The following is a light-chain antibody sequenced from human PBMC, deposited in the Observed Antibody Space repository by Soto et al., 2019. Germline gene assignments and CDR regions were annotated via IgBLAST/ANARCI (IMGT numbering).Light chain of an antibody. J-gene: IGKJ1*01. CDR2: VAS. V-gene: IGKV3-20*01. Sequence: EIVLTQSPGTLSLSPGERATLSCRASQSVSSNYLAWYQQKPGQAPRLLIYVASSRATGIPDRCSGSGSGTDFTLTISRLEPEDFAVYYCQQYGSSPDTFGQGTKVEVK. CDR1: QSVSSNY. CDR3: QQYGSSPDT.